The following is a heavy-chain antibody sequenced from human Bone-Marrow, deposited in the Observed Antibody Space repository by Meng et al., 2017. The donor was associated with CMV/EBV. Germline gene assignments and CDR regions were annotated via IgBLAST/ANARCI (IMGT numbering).Heavy chain of an antibody. J-gene: IGHJ6*02. CDR2: IIPILGRA. Sequence: SVKVSCKVSGVTLSSYALNWVRQAPGQGLEWMGGIIPILGRANYAQKFQGRVTITADKSTSTAYMELSSLRSKDTAVYYCAMGGIVVVPVAIPALRDYYYYYGMDVWGQGTTVTVSS. V-gene: IGHV1-69*10. CDR1: GVTLSSYA. D-gene: IGHD2-2*01. CDR3: AMGGIVVVPVAIPALRDYYYYYGMDV.